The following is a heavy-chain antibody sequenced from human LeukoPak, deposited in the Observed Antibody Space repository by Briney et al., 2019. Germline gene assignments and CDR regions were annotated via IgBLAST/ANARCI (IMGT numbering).Heavy chain of an antibody. Sequence: ASVKVSCKASGYSFTGYYIHWVRQAPGQGLEWMGRINPNSGGKNYAQKFQGRVIMTRDTSISTAYMELSRLKSDDTAVYYCASPPASGWSDFDYWGQGTLVTVSS. J-gene: IGHJ4*02. CDR3: ASPPASGWSDFDY. CDR1: GYSFTGYY. V-gene: IGHV1-2*06. CDR2: INPNSGGK. D-gene: IGHD6-19*01.